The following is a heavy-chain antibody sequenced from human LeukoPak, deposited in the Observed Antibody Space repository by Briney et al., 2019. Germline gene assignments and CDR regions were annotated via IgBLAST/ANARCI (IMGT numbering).Heavy chain of an antibody. CDR1: GFTFSDYY. CDR3: ARYFDS. Sequence: GGSLRLSCTASGFTFSDYYMSWIRQAPGKGLEWVSYITSGSSDSSNYYTNYADSVKGRFTISRDNAKNSLYLKMNSLRDEDTAVYYCARYFDSSGQGTLVTVSS. V-gene: IGHV3-11*06. CDR2: ITSGSSDSSNYYT. J-gene: IGHJ4*02.